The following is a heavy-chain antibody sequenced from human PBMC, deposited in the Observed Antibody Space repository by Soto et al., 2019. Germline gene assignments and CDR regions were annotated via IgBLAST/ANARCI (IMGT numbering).Heavy chain of an antibody. D-gene: IGHD2-21*01. V-gene: IGHV3-23*01. CDR2: ISGSGGST. CDR3: ATSLAYGDYYFYYGMDV. Sequence: EVQLLESGGGLVQPGGSLRLSCAASAFTFSRYAMNWVRQAPGKGLEWVSAISGSGGSTFYADSVKGRFTISRNNSKNTLYLQMNSLRAEDTAVYYCATSLAYGDYYFYYGMDVWGQGTTVTVSS. CDR1: AFTFSRYA. J-gene: IGHJ6*02.